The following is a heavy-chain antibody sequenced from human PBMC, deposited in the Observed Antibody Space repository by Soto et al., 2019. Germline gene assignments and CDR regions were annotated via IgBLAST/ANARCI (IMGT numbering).Heavy chain of an antibody. D-gene: IGHD2-15*01. Sequence: SVKVSCKASGGTFSNYAISGVLQAPGQWLDWMGGIIPIFGTANYAQKFQGRVTITVDESTSTAYMELSSLRSEDTAVYYCARGAAYDAFDIWGQGTMVTVSS. V-gene: IGHV1-69*13. CDR3: ARGAAYDAFDI. CDR1: GGTFSNYA. J-gene: IGHJ3*02. CDR2: IIPIFGTA.